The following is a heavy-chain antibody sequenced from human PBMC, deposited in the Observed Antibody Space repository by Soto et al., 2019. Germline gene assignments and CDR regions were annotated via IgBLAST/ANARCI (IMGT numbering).Heavy chain of an antibody. D-gene: IGHD6-19*01. CDR2: ICSSSSYT. J-gene: IGHJ4*02. V-gene: IGHV3-21*01. Sequence: GGSLRLSCAASGFTFSSYAMNWVRQTQEKGLEWVSSICSSSSYTHYADSVKGRFTISRDNANNSLFLQMNSLRAEDTAVYYCARDLALAGNYWGQGALVTVSS. CDR3: ARDLALAGNY. CDR1: GFTFSSYA.